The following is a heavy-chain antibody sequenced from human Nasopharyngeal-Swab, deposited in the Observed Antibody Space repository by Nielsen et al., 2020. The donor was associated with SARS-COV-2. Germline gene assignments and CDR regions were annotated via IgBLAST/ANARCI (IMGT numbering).Heavy chain of an antibody. D-gene: IGHD6-19*01. J-gene: IGHJ5*02. V-gene: IGHV4-59*01. Sequence: SETLSLTCTVSGGSITSYYWGWIRQPPEKGLEWIGYIFHSGNTNYNPSLKSRFTMSVDTSKNQFSLRLSSVTAADSAVYYCARPTLGYSSFWFDPWGQGTLVTVSS. CDR3: ARPTLGYSSFWFDP. CDR1: GGSITSYY. CDR2: IFHSGNT.